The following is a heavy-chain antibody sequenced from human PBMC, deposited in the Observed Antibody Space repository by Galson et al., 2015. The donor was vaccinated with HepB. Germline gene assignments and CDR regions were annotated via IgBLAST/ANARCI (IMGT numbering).Heavy chain of an antibody. CDR2: ISYDGSNK. V-gene: IGHV3-30-3*01. D-gene: IGHD3-3*01. J-gene: IGHJ6*03. Sequence: SLRLSCAASGFTFSSYAMHWVRQAPGKGLEWVAVISYDGSNKYYADSVKGRFTISRDNSKNTLYLQMNSLRAEDTAVYYCARGRFVGYYYYYMDVWGKGTTVTVSS. CDR1: GFTFSSYA. CDR3: ARGRFVGYYYYYMDV.